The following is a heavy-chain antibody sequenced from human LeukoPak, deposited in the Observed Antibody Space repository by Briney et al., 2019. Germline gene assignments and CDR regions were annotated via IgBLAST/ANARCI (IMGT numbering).Heavy chain of an antibody. CDR3: ARASHDYGDYSHFDY. J-gene: IGHJ4*02. Sequence: SETLSLTCTISGGSISSYFWSWIRQPPGKGLEWIGYIYYTGSTNYNPSLKSRVIISLDTSKNQFSLKLSSVTAADTAVYYCARASHDYGDYSHFDYWGQGTLVTVSS. CDR1: GGSISSYF. D-gene: IGHD4-17*01. V-gene: IGHV4-59*01. CDR2: IYYTGST.